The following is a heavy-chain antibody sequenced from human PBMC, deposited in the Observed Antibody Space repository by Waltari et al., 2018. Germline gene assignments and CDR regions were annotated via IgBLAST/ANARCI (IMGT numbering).Heavy chain of an antibody. D-gene: IGHD2-8*02. Sequence: QVQLQESGPGLVKPSGTLSLTCTVSGDSITSNNWWSWVRQPPGKGLEWIGEIHHGGTSNYKPSLKSRVTMSLDKSKNQFSLRLTSVTAADTAVYYCASLLLLTAPWSRGTLVTVSS. CDR2: IHHGGTS. CDR1: GDSITSNNW. J-gene: IGHJ5*02. V-gene: IGHV4-4*02. CDR3: ASLLLLTAP.